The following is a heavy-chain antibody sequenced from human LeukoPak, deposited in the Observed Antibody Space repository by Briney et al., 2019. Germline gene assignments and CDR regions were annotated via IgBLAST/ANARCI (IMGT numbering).Heavy chain of an antibody. J-gene: IGHJ4*02. CDR1: GFTFRSYA. D-gene: IGHD2-15*01. CDR3: ARDLVGSLIDY. Sequence: GGSLRLSCAASGFTFRSYAMHWVRQAPGKGLEWVAVISYDGNNKYYADSVKGRFTISRDTSKNTLYLQMNSLRAEDTAVYYCARDLVGSLIDYWGQGTLVTVSS. CDR2: ISYDGNNK. V-gene: IGHV3-30*01.